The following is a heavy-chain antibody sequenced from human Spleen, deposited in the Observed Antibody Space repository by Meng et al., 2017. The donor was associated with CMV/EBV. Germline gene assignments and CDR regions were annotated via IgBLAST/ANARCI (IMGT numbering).Heavy chain of an antibody. CDR3: ARRVYCGGDCYHFDY. Sequence: GSLKISCKGSGYSFTSYWIGWVRQMPGKGLEWMGIIYPGDSDTRYSPSFQGQVTISADKSISTAYLQWSSLKASDTAMYYCARRVYCGGDCYHFDYWGQGTLVTVSS. V-gene: IGHV5-51*01. CDR2: IYPGDSDT. CDR1: GYSFTSYW. D-gene: IGHD2-21*01. J-gene: IGHJ4*02.